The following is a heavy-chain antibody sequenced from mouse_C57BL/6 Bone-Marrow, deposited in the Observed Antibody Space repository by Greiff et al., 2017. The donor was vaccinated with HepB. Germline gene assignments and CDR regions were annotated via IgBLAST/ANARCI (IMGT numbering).Heavy chain of an antibody. CDR3: ARGGGYYGSSSYYFDY. Sequence: QVQLKESGAELARPGASVKLSCKASGYTFTSYGISWVKQRTGQGLEWIGEICPRSGTTYYNEKFKGKATLTADKSSSTAYMELRSLTSEDSAVYFCARGGGYYGSSSYYFDYWGQGTTLTVSS. J-gene: IGHJ2*01. CDR2: ICPRSGTT. V-gene: IGHV1-81*01. D-gene: IGHD1-1*01. CDR1: GYTFTSYG.